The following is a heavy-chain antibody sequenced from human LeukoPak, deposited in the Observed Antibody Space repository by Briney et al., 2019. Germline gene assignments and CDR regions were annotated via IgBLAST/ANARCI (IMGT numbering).Heavy chain of an antibody. CDR2: IWYDGSNK. D-gene: IGHD5-18*01. V-gene: IGHV3-33*08. J-gene: IGHJ4*02. CDR3: ARDEGVCSYGHYYFDY. CDR1: GFTFSNYG. Sequence: PGGSLRLSCAASGFTFSNYGMHWVRQAPGKGLEWVAVIWYDGSNKYYADSVKGRFTISRDNSKNTLYLQMNSLRAEDTAVYYCARDEGVCSYGHYYFDYWGQGTLVTVSS.